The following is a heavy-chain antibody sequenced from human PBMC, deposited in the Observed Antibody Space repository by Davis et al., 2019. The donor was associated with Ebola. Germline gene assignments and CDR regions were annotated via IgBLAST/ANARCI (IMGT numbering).Heavy chain of an antibody. CDR2: IRFGESYR. D-gene: IGHD6-19*01. V-gene: IGHV3-30*02. Sequence: GESLKISCAVSGFTVTNYGMFWVRQAPGKALEWVAFIRFGESYRIYADSVRGRFTISRDTSKSTLDLQMNSLRAEDTAVYYCAKVGYHDSSGHFYYMDVWGKGTTVIVSS. CDR1: GFTVTNYG. J-gene: IGHJ6*03. CDR3: AKVGYHDSSGHFYYMDV.